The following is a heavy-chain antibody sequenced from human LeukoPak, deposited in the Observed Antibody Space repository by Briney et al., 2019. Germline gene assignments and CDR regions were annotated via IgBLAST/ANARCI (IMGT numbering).Heavy chain of an antibody. CDR2: ISSTVINT. CDR1: GFTFSNYA. V-gene: IGHV3-23*01. J-gene: IGHJ4*02. D-gene: IGHD3-3*01. CDR3: AKGTVRFLEWSQRGYFDY. Sequence: GGSLRLSCAASGFTFSNYAMTWVRQAPGKGLEWVSSISSTVINTYNADSVKGRFTISRDNSKNTLYLQMNSLRADDTAIYYCAKGTVRFLEWSQRGYFDYWGQGILVSVSS.